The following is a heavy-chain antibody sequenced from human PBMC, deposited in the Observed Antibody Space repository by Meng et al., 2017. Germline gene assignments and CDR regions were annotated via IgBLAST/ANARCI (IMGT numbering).Heavy chain of an antibody. CDR2: IYYGGSNK. Sequence: VPVVWAGGWVVRPGRSPETSCVSSGFTCRSLCITWVRQAPGKGLEWVGVIYYGGSNKYDADSVKGRFTISRDNSKNTLYLQMNSLRAEDTAVYYCASEGQLWARYFDYWGQGTLVTVSS. CDR1: GFTCRSLC. V-gene: IGHV3-33*01. J-gene: IGHJ4*02. CDR3: ASEGQLWARYFDY. D-gene: IGHD5-18*01.